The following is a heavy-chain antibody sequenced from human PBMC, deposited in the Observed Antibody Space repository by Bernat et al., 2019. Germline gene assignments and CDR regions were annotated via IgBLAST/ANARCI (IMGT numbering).Heavy chain of an antibody. V-gene: IGHV4-34*01. D-gene: IGHD3-16*01. J-gene: IGHJ4*02. CDR2: VNHSGST. Sequence: VQLQQWGAGLLKPSETLSLTCAVSGVSLSGYWWSWFRQPPGKGMEWMGEVNHSGSTNYNPSLKRRVTKSADTSKKHFSLKLTAVTAADTAVYYCARKSLADDYWGQGTLVTVSS. CDR3: ARKSLADDY. CDR1: GVSLSGYW.